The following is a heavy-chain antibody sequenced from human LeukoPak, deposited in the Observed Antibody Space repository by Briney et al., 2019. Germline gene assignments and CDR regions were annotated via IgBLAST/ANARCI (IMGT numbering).Heavy chain of an antibody. V-gene: IGHV4-59*08. J-gene: IGHJ4*02. CDR1: GGSISSYY. CDR2: IYYSGST. CDR3: ARGYMVDY. Sequence: SGTLSLTCTVSGGSISSYYWSWIRQPPGKGLEWIGYIYYSGSTNYNPSLKSRVTISVDTSKNQFSLKLSSVTAADTAVYYCARGYMVDYWGQGTLVTVSS. D-gene: IGHD6-13*01.